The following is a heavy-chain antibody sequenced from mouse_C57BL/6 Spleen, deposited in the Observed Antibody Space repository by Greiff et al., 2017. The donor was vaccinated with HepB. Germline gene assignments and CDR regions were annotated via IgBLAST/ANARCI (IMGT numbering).Heavy chain of an antibody. Sequence: VQLQQSGAELVRPGASVTLSCKASGYTFTDYEMHWVKQTPVHGLEWIGAIDPETGGTAYNQKFKGKAILTADKSSSTAYMELRSLTSEDSAVYYCTDYDYDRFDYWGQGTTLTVSS. CDR3: TDYDYDRFDY. CDR1: GYTFTDYE. D-gene: IGHD2-4*01. CDR2: IDPETGGT. V-gene: IGHV1-15*01. J-gene: IGHJ2*01.